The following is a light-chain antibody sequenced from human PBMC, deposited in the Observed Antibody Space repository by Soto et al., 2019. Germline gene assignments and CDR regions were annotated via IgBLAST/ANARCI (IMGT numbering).Light chain of an antibody. Sequence: EIVLTQSPAPLSLSPGERATLSCRASQSVSSYLAWYQQKPGQAPRLLIYDASNRATGIPARFSGRGSGTDFTLTISSLEPEDFAVYYCQQRSNWPLTFGRGTKVEIK. CDR2: DAS. CDR3: QQRSNWPLT. CDR1: QSVSSY. V-gene: IGKV3-11*01. J-gene: IGKJ4*01.